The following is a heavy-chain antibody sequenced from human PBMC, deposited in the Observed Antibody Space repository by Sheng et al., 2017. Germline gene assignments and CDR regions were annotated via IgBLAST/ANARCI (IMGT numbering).Heavy chain of an antibody. D-gene: IGHD2-2*01. J-gene: IGHJ4*02. CDR3: AKGPYCSSTSCYGRFDY. CDR1: GFTFSSYG. CDR2: IRYDGSNK. V-gene: IGHV3-30*02. Sequence: QVQLVESGGGVVQPGGSLRLSCAASGFTFSSYGMHWVRQAPGKGLEWVAFIRYDGSNKYYADSVKGRFTISRDNSKNTLYLQMNSLRAEDTAVYYCAKGPYCSSTSCYGRFDYWGQGTLVTVSS.